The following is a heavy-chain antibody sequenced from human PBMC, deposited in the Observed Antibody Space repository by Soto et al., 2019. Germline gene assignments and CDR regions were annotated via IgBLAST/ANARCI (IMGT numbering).Heavy chain of an antibody. V-gene: IGHV4-31*03. D-gene: IGHD1-26*01. J-gene: IGHJ3*02. CDR3: ARDGYSGSSAHGAFDI. CDR1: GGSITSGGYY. Sequence: QVQLQESGPGLVKPSQTLSLTCTVSGGSITSGGYYWNWVRQHPGKGLEWIGYIYYSGSTYYNPSLKSRVIISVDTSKKWFSLKLNSVTAADTAVYYCARDGYSGSSAHGAFDIWGQGTMVTVS. CDR2: IYYSGST.